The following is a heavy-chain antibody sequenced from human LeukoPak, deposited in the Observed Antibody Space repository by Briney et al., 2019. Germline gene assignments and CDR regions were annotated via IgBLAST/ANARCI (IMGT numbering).Heavy chain of an antibody. D-gene: IGHD3-22*01. Sequence: GGSLRLSCAASGFTFSDYYMSWIRQAPGKGLEWVSYITSSSYTSYADSVKGRFTISRDNAKNSLYLQMNNLRAEDTAVYYCARDYSDSSGYPFDYWGQGTLVTVSS. CDR2: ITSSSYT. V-gene: IGHV3-11*06. CDR1: GFTFSDYY. CDR3: ARDYSDSSGYPFDY. J-gene: IGHJ4*02.